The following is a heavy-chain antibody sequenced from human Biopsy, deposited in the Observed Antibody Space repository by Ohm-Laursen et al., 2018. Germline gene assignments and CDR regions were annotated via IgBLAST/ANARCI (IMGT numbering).Heavy chain of an antibody. CDR1: GGSISRSSYN. D-gene: IGHD3-10*01. CDR3: ARQGDSGRSFDY. CDR2: MYFSGNT. J-gene: IGHJ4*02. V-gene: IGHV4-39*01. Sequence: SETPSLTCSVSGGSISRSSYNWGWIRLPPGNGLEWIGSMYFSGNTYYNPSLKSRVNITVATPKNKFSLNLSSVTAADTAVYYCARQGDSGRSFDYWGQGTLVTVSS.